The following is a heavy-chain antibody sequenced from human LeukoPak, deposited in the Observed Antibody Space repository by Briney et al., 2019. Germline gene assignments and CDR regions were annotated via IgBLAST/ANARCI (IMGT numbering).Heavy chain of an antibody. Sequence: SETLSLTCTVSGGSISSYYWSWIRQPPGKGLEWIGYIYYSGSTNYKPSLKSRVTISVDTSKNQFSLKLSSVTAADTAVYYCARDGPYYYDSSGYHTFDPWGQGTLVTVSS. V-gene: IGHV4-59*12. CDR1: GGSISSYY. J-gene: IGHJ5*02. D-gene: IGHD3-22*01. CDR2: IYYSGST. CDR3: ARDGPYYYDSSGYHTFDP.